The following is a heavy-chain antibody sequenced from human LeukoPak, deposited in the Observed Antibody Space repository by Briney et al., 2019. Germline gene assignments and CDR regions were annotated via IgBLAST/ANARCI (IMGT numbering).Heavy chain of an antibody. J-gene: IGHJ5*02. CDR3: AREGGGSYSRGWFDP. CDR1: GDSMMSGGFS. V-gene: IGHV4-30-4*07. Sequence: SETLSLTCSVSGDSMMSGGFSWSWIRQPPGRGLEWIGYIYYSGSTYYNPSLKSRVTTSVDTSNNQFFLSLSSLSAADTAVYYCAREGGGSYSRGWFDPWGQGTLVSVSS. CDR2: IYYSGST. D-gene: IGHD1-26*01.